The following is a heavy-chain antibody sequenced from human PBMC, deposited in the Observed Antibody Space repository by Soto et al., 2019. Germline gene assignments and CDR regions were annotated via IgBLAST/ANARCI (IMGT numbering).Heavy chain of an antibody. V-gene: IGHV1-18*01. CDR1: GYTFTSYG. J-gene: IGHJ5*02. CDR3: AREGSVVGSSWYEGWFDP. D-gene: IGHD6-13*01. Sequence: QVQLVQSGAEVKKPGASVKVSCKASGYTFTSYGISWVRQAPGQGLEWMGWISAYNGNTNYAQKLQGRVTMTTDTSRSTAYMELRRLRSDDTAVYYCAREGSVVGSSWYEGWFDPWGQGTLVTVSS. CDR2: ISAYNGNT.